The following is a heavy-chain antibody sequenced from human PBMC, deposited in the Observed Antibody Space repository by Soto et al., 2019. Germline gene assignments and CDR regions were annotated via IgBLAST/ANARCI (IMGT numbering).Heavy chain of an antibody. CDR2: ISYDGSNK. D-gene: IGHD6-19*01. CDR1: GFTFSSYG. CDR3: AKGGYSSGWLPNYYYGMDV. J-gene: IGHJ6*01. Sequence: QVQLVESGGGVVQPGRSLRLSCAASGFTFSSYGMHWVRQAPGKGLEWVAVISYDGSNKYYADSVKGRFTISRDNSKNTLYLQMNSLRAEDTAVYYCAKGGYSSGWLPNYYYGMDVW. V-gene: IGHV3-30*18.